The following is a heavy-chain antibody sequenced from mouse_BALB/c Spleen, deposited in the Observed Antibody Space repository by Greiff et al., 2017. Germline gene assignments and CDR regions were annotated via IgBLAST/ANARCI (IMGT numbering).Heavy chain of an antibody. CDR3: ARGGLYYAMDY. CDR2: IDTSDSYT. V-gene: IGHV1-69*01. J-gene: IGHJ4*01. Sequence: QVHVKQPGAELVMPGASVKMSCKASGYTFTDYWMHWVKQRPGQGLEWIGAIDTSDSYTSYNQKFKGKATLTVDESSSTAYMQLSSLTSEDSAVYYCARGGLYYAMDYWGQGTSGTVSS. CDR1: GYTFTDYW. D-gene: IGHD2-4*01.